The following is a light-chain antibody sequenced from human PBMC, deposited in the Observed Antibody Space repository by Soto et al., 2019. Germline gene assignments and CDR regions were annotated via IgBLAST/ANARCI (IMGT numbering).Light chain of an antibody. CDR1: SSDVGGYNY. CDR3: SSYTSSSTLEGV. V-gene: IGLV2-14*01. J-gene: IGLJ1*01. CDR2: EVS. Sequence: QSALTQPASVSGSPGQSITISCTGTSSDVGGYNYVSWYQQHPGKAPKLMIYEVSNRPSGVSNRFSGSKFGNTASLTISGLQAEDEADYYCSSYTSSSTLEGVFGTGTKLTVL.